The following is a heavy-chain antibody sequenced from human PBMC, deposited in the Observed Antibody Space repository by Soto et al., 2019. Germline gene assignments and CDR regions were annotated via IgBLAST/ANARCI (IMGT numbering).Heavy chain of an antibody. CDR2: IYYSGST. J-gene: IGHJ4*02. Sequence: SETLSLTCTVSGGSSSSSSYYWGWIRQPPGKGLEWIGSIYYSGSTYYNPSLKSRVTISVDTSKNQFSLKLSSVTAADTAVYYCARLGSEPYFDYWGQGTLVTVS. D-gene: IGHD1-1*01. V-gene: IGHV4-39*01. CDR3: ARLGSEPYFDY. CDR1: GGSSSSSSYY.